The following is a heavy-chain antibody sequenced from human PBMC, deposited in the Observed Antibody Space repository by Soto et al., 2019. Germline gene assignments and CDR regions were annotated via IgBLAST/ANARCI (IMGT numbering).Heavy chain of an antibody. J-gene: IGHJ4*02. CDR3: ARDHTVSVAGRWAY. CDR2: ISPSSTAI. Sequence: EVQLAESGGGLGQPGGSLRLSCAASGFTFSSYTMNWVRQAPGKGLEWVSYISPSSTAIYYADSVKGRFTISRDNAQNSLYLQMNSLRDEDTAVYYCARDHTVSVAGRWAYWGQGTLVTVSS. CDR1: GFTFSSYT. V-gene: IGHV3-48*02. D-gene: IGHD6-19*01.